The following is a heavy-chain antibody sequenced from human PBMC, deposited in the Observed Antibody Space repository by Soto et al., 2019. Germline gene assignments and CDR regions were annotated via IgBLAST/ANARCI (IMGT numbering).Heavy chain of an antibody. CDR3: ARAISGEAYCGGDCYSYYFDY. CDR1: GGSISSGGYY. V-gene: IGHV4-31*03. J-gene: IGHJ4*02. Sequence: SETLSLTCTVSGGSISSGGYYWSWIRQHPGKGLEWIGYIYYSGSTYYNPSLKSRVTISVDTSKNQFSLKLSSVTAADTAVYYCARAISGEAYCGGDCYSYYFDYWGQGTLVTVSS. D-gene: IGHD2-21*02. CDR2: IYYSGST.